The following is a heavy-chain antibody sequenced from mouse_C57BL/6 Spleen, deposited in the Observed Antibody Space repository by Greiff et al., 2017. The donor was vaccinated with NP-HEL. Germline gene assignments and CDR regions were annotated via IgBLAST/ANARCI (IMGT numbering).Heavy chain of an antibody. V-gene: IGHV1-50*01. D-gene: IGHD2-5*01. CDR3: AREGDSKGFAY. J-gene: IGHJ3*01. CDR1: FSTFPIYL. Sequence: VQLQQPGAELVKPGASVKLSCKASFSTFPIYLLQCLPHRPVQVLECIVEIDPSYSYPTYNQKFKGKATLTVDTSSSTAYMQLSSLTSEDSAVYYCAREGDSKGFAYWGQGTLVTVSA. CDR2: IDPSYSYP.